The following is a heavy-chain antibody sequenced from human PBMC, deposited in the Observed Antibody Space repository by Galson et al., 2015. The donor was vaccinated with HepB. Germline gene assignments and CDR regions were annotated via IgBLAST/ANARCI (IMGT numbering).Heavy chain of an antibody. CDR2: LSGSGGST. J-gene: IGHJ1*01. V-gene: IGHV3-23*01. D-gene: IGHD6-19*01. CDR1: GFTFSNYA. CDR3: AKAGSSAPVGYFQH. Sequence: SLRLSCAASGFTFSNYAMTWVRQAPGKGLEWVSVLSGSGGSTNYADSVKGRFTISRDSSKNTLYLQMNSLRAEDTAVYYCAKAGSSAPVGYFQHWGQGTLVTVSS.